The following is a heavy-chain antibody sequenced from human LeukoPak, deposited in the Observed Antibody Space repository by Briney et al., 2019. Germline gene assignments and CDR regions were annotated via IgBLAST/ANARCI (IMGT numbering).Heavy chain of an antibody. Sequence: ASVKVSCKASGYTFTGYYMHWVRQAPGQGLEWMGWIDANTGGTNYAQRFQGRVTMTRDTSISTVYMELSTLRSDDTAVYFCARHHSQQLDLDYWGQGTRVTVSS. CDR1: GYTFTGYY. D-gene: IGHD6-6*01. J-gene: IGHJ4*02. CDR2: IDANTGGT. CDR3: ARHHSQQLDLDY. V-gene: IGHV1-2*02.